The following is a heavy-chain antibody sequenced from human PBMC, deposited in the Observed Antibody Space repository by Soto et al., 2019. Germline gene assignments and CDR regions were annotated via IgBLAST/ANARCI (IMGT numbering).Heavy chain of an antibody. V-gene: IGHV3-23*01. Sequence: EVKLLESGGGLVQPGGSLRLSCAASGFTFSNYAMNWVRQAPGKGLEWVSVISGSGGSTYYADSVKGRFTISRDNSKNTLYLQMSRLRAEDTAVYYCASRSSGSYFDYWGQGTLVTVSS. CDR2: ISGSGGST. CDR1: GFTFSNYA. D-gene: IGHD6-19*01. J-gene: IGHJ4*02. CDR3: ASRSSGSYFDY.